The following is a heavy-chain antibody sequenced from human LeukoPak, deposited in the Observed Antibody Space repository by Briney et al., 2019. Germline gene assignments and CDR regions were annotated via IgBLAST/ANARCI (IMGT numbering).Heavy chain of an antibody. CDR3: AIHNYYTWALDP. J-gene: IGHJ5*02. D-gene: IGHD3-10*01. V-gene: IGHV5-51*01. CDR2: IYPGDSDT. CDR1: GYSFTSFW. Sequence: GESVKISCKGSGYSFTSFWIAWVRQMPGKGLEWMGIIYPGDSDTIYSPSFQGQVTISADKSIDSAYLQWSSLKASDTAMYYCAIHNYYTWALDPWGQGTLVTVSS.